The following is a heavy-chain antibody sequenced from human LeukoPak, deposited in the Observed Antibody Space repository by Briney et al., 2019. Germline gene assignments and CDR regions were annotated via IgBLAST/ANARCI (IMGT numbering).Heavy chain of an antibody. CDR2: INHSGST. Sequence: SETLSLTCAVYGGSFSGYYWSWIRQPPGKGLEWIGEINHSGSTNYNPSLKSRVTISVDTSKNQFSLKLSSVTAADTAVYYCARVLPAYDFRYYFDYWGQGTLVTVSS. V-gene: IGHV4-34*01. CDR3: ARVLPAYDFRYYFDY. CDR1: GGSFSGYY. D-gene: IGHD3-3*01. J-gene: IGHJ4*02.